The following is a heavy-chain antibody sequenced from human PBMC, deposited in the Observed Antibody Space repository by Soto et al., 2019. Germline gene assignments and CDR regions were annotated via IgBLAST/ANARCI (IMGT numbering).Heavy chain of an antibody. D-gene: IGHD6-6*01. J-gene: IGHJ5*02. CDR2: IYEYGRT. CDR3: ARNSFSTSSYNFLDP. V-gene: IGHV4-4*02. CDR1: GASIGDTYW. Sequence: QVQLQESGPGLAKSSGTLSLTCAVSGASIGDTYWWSWVRQPPGKGLEWIGEIYEYGRTNYNASLNSRVTISVDKSKNQFSLQLRSLTAAGTAVYYCARNSFSTSSYNFLDPWGQGALVTVSS.